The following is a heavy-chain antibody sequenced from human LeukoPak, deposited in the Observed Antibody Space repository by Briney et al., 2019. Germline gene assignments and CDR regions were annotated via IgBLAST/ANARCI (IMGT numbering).Heavy chain of an antibody. V-gene: IGHV3-13*01. CDR3: VRVDVGFDP. CDR1: GFTFSSYD. J-gene: IGHJ5*02. Sequence: GGSLRLSCAASGFTFSSYDMHWVRQPTGEGLEWVSGIGKAGDTYYLGSVKSRFTISRENAKNSLYLQMNSLRAGDTAVYYCVRVDVGFDPWGQGTLVTVSS. D-gene: IGHD3-10*01. CDR2: IGKAGDT.